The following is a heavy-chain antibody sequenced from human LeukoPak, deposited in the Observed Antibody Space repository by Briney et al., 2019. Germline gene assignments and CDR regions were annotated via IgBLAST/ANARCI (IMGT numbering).Heavy chain of an antibody. J-gene: IGHJ3*02. CDR3: ARQGETYYYDSSGYPGAFDI. CDR1: GGSISSSSYY. Sequence: SETLSLTCTVSGGSISSSSYYWGWIRQPPGKGLEWIGSIYYSGSTYYNPSLKSRVTISVDTSKNQFSLKLSSVTAADTAVYYCARQGETYYYDSSGYPGAFDIWGQGTMVTVSS. V-gene: IGHV4-39*07. D-gene: IGHD3-22*01. CDR2: IYYSGST.